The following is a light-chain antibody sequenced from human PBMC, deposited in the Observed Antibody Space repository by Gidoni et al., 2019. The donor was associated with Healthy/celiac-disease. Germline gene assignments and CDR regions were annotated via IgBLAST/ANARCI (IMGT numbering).Light chain of an antibody. J-gene: IGLJ2*01. CDR1: SSNIGAGYD. V-gene: IGLV1-40*01. CDR2: GNS. CDR3: QSYDSSLSGSVV. Sequence: QSVLTQPPSVSWAPGQRVTIACTGSSSNIGAGYDVHWYQQLPGTAPKLLIYGNSNRPSGVPDRFSGSKSGTSDSQAITGLQAENEADYYCQSYDSSLSGSVVFGGGTKLTVL.